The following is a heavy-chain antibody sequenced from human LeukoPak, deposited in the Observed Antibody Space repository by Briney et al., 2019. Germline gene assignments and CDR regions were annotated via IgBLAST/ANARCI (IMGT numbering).Heavy chain of an antibody. J-gene: IGHJ4*02. CDR3: VGGAPNWGFDY. Sequence: GGSLRLSCAASGFTFSSYGIHWVRQAPGKGLEWVAVITSDGRNKYYADSVKGRFTISRDNSKNTLYLQMNSLRAEDTAVYYCVGGAPNWGFDYWGQGTLVTVSS. V-gene: IGHV3-30*03. D-gene: IGHD7-27*01. CDR2: ITSDGRNK. CDR1: GFTFSSYG.